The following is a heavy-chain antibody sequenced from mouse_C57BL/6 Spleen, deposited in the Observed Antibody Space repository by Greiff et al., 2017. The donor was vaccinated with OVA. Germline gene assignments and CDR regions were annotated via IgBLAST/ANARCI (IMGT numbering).Heavy chain of an antibody. CDR3: AIGTTVVATYWYFDV. CDR1: GYTFTSYW. D-gene: IGHD1-1*01. J-gene: IGHJ1*03. CDR2: IHPSDSDT. Sequence: QVHVKQPGAELVKPGASVKVSCKASGYTFTSYWMHWVKQRPGQGLEWIGRIHPSDSDTNYNQKFKGKATLTVDKSSSTAYMQLSSLTSEYSAVYYCAIGTTVVATYWYFDVWGTGTTVTVSS. V-gene: IGHV1-74*01.